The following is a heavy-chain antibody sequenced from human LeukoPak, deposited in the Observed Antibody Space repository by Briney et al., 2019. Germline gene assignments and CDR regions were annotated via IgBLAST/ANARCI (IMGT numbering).Heavy chain of an antibody. J-gene: IGHJ4*02. V-gene: IGHV3-33*01. CDR2: IWYDGSKK. CDR3: ARDSVGATNYFDY. D-gene: IGHD1-26*01. CDR1: GFSFSSYS. Sequence: GGSLRLSCAASGFSFSSYSMNWVRQAPGKGLEWVAVIWYDGSKKYYADSVKGRFTISRDNSKNTLYLQMNSLRAEDTAVYYCARDSVGATNYFDYWGQGTLVTVSS.